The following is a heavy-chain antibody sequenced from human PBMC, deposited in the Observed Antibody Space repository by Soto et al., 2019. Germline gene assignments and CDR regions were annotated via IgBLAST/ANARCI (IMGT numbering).Heavy chain of an antibody. Sequence: EVKLLESGGGLAQPGGSLRLSCVGSGFTFDSYAISWVRQAPGERLQWMTAISGSADGTDYAHSVRGRFTISRDNAKKTVHLQMDSLRVEDTAVYFCAKDTVGGYSFWSGYYSDSLDVCGQGTLVTVS. J-gene: IGHJ3*01. CDR3: AKDTVGGYSFWSGYYSDSLDV. CDR2: ISGSADGT. V-gene: IGHV3-23*01. D-gene: IGHD3-3*01. CDR1: GFTFDSYA.